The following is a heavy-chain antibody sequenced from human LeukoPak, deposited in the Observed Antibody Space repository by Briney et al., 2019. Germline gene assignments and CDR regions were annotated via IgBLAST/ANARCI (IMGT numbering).Heavy chain of an antibody. CDR3: ARASGFYDILTGYYGDYNWFDP. J-gene: IGHJ5*02. Sequence: SQTLSLTCTVSGGSISSGGYYWSWIRQHTGKGLEWIGYIYYSGSTYYNPSLKSRVTISVDTSKNQFSLKLSSVTAAGTAVYYCARASGFYDILTGYYGDYNWFDPWGQGTLVTVSS. D-gene: IGHD3-9*01. CDR2: IYYSGST. CDR1: GGSISSGGYY. V-gene: IGHV4-31*03.